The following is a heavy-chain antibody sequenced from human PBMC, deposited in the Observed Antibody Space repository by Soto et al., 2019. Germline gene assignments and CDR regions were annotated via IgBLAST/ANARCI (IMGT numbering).Heavy chain of an antibody. V-gene: IGHV3-64D*08. J-gene: IGHJ4*02. D-gene: IGHD3-3*01. CDR1: GFTFSSYA. CDR2: ISSNGGST. Sequence: GESLKISCSASGFTFSSYAMHWVRQAPGKGLEYVSAISSNGGSTYYADSVKGRFTISRDNSKNTLYLQMSSLRAEDTAVYYCVKDPRITIFGSRGFDYWGQGTLVTVSS. CDR3: VKDPRITIFGSRGFDY.